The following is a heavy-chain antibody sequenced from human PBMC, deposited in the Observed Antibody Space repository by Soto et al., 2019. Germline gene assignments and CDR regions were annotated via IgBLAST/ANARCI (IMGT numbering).Heavy chain of an antibody. D-gene: IGHD6-19*01. Sequence: SETLSLTCAVYGGSFSDYYWGWIRQPPGKGLEWIGNIYYSGTSYYNPSLKSRVTISVDTSKNQFSMRLSSVTAADTAIYYCTDMRGQWLPRDWGRGIMVTVSS. CDR2: IYYSGTS. V-gene: IGHV4-34*01. J-gene: IGHJ4*02. CDR3: TDMRGQWLPRD. CDR1: GGSFSDYY.